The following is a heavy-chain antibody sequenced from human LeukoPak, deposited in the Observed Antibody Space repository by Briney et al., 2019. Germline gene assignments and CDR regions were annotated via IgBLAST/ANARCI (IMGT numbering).Heavy chain of an antibody. Sequence: GGSLRLSRAASGFTFRSYGMHWVRQAPGKGLEWVAVTSYDGSNKYYADSVKGRFTISRDNSKNTLYLQMNSLRAEDTAVYFCAKDLRSYSQYYFDYWGQGTLVTVSS. CDR1: GFTFRSYG. CDR3: AKDLRSYSQYYFDY. D-gene: IGHD1-26*01. CDR2: TSYDGSNK. V-gene: IGHV3-30*18. J-gene: IGHJ4*02.